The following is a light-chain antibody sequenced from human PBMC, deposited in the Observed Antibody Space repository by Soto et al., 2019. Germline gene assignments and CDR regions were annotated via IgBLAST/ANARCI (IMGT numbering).Light chain of an antibody. J-gene: IGKJ3*01. CDR1: QSISSN. CDR2: GAS. CDR3: QQYHNWPPFT. V-gene: IGKV3-15*01. Sequence: EIVMTQSPATLSVSPGERVTLSCRASQSISSNLAWYQQKPGQAPRLLIYGASTRATGIPARFGGSGSGTEFTLIIGSLQSEDFAIYYCQQYHNWPPFTFGPGTKVDIK.